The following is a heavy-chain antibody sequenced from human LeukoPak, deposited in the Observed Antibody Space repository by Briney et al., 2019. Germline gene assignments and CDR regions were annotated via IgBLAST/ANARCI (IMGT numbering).Heavy chain of an antibody. CDR1: GFTFSSYW. CDR2: IKEDGSEE. V-gene: IGHV3-7*01. CDR3: ARDWLAGNPYHAFDL. D-gene: IGHD3-22*01. Sequence: GGSLRLSCAASGFTFSSYWMSWVRQAPGKGLECVANIKEDGSEEYYVDSVKGRFFISRDNAKNSLYLQMNSLRAEDTAVYYCARDWLAGNPYHAFDLWGKGTMVTVSS. J-gene: IGHJ3*01.